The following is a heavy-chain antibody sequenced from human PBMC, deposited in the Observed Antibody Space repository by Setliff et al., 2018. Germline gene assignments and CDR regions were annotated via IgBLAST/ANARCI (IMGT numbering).Heavy chain of an antibody. CDR2: INTNTGDP. V-gene: IGHV7-4-1*02. CDR1: GYTFTSYA. CDR3: ARVWGSGWYGGAFDI. J-gene: IGHJ3*02. D-gene: IGHD6-19*01. Sequence: ASVKVSCKASGYTFTSYAMNWVRQAPGQGLEWMGWINTNTGDPMYAQGFTGRFVFSLDTSVSTAYLQISSLKAEDTAVYYCARVWGSGWYGGAFDIWGQGTMVTVSS.